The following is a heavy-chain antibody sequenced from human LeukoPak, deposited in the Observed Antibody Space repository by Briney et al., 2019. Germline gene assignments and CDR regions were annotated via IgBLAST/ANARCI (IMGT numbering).Heavy chain of an antibody. CDR1: GTSITPYS. V-gene: IGHV4-4*09. CDR2: FYTSGNT. D-gene: IGHD5-24*01. J-gene: IGHJ3*02. Sequence: SETLSLTCSVSGTSITPYSWSWIRQPPGRGLEWIGYFYTSGNTHQNPSLKSRVTMSIDASKNQFSLRLSSMTAAGTAVYYCARHRAEMATITDDTFDMWGQGTMVTVSS. CDR3: ARHRAEMATITDDTFDM.